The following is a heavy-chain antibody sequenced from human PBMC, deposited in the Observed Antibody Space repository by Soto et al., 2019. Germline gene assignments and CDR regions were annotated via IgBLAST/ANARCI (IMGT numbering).Heavy chain of an antibody. Sequence: GVLRLSCAASGFTFSSYAMSWVRQAPGKGLEWVSAISGSGGSTYYADSVKGRFTISRDNSKNTLYLQMNSLRAEDTAVYYCAKDLTMIVVVITEGPFDYWGQGTLVTVSS. CDR1: GFTFSSYA. J-gene: IGHJ4*02. CDR2: ISGSGGST. D-gene: IGHD3-22*01. V-gene: IGHV3-23*01. CDR3: AKDLTMIVVVITEGPFDY.